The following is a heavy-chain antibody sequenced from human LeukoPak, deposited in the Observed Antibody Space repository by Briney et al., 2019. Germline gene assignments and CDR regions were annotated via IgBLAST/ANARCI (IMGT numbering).Heavy chain of an antibody. CDR1: VGSFSDYY. Sequence: SETLSLTCAVYVGSFSDYYWTWIRQPPGKGLEWIGKIDHGGSTDYNPSLKSRVTISLDTSKNQFSLKLSSVTAADTAVYYCARDGQGGLGSDFDYWGQGTLVTVSS. D-gene: IGHD1-26*01. CDR2: IDHGGST. V-gene: IGHV4-34*01. J-gene: IGHJ4*02. CDR3: ARDGQGGLGSDFDY.